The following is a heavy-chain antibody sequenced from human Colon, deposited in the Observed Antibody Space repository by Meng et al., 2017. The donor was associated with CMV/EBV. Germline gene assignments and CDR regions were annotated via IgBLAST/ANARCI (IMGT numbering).Heavy chain of an antibody. V-gene: IGHV3-23*04. D-gene: IGHD2-2*03. Sequence: EVQLVQSGAGVKKPGSSVKVSCKASGGTFSSNASSWVRQAPGKGLEWVSTVSSSGESTYYADSVMGQFTISKDNSKNTMSLQMNSLRAEDTAVYYCAKIAGYCSSATCLDSWGQGTLVTVSS. CDR3: AKIAGYCSSATCLDS. J-gene: IGHJ4*02. CDR1: GGTFSSNA. CDR2: VSSSGEST.